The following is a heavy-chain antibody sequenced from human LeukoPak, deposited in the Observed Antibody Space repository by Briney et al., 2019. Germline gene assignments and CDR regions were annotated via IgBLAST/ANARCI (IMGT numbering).Heavy chain of an antibody. D-gene: IGHD2-15*01. V-gene: IGHV3-66*01. J-gene: IGHJ4*02. CDR1: GFTLSSNY. CDR3: AREPRYCSGGSCYSGY. Sequence: GGSLRLSCAASGFTLSSNYMSWVRQAPGKGLEWVSVIYSGGSTYYADSVKGRFTISRDNSKNTLYLQMNSLRAEDTAVYYCAREPRYCSGGSCYSGYWGQGTLVTDSS. CDR2: IYSGGST.